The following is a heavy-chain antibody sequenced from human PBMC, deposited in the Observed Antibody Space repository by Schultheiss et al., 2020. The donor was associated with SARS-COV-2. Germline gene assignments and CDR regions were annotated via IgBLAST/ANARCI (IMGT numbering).Heavy chain of an antibody. CDR3: ATVGPRETTPVTTFMGRRWVTSDSSGWGFDE. D-gene: IGHD3-22*01. V-gene: IGHV3-23*01. Sequence: GGSLRLSCAASGFTFSSHAMNWVRQAPGKGLEWVSSIDGSGGRTYYADSVKGRFTISRDNARNTLYLEMNSLRAEDTSVYYCATVGPRETTPVTTFMGRRWVTSDSSGWGFDEGGQGTLVPGSS. CDR2: IDGSGGRT. CDR1: GFTFSSHA. J-gene: IGHJ4*02.